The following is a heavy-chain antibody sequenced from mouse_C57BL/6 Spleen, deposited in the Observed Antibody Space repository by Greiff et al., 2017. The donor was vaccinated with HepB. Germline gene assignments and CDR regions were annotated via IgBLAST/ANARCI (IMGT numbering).Heavy chain of an antibody. CDR2: IDPETGGT. Sequence: LVESGAELVRPGASVTLSCKASGYTFTDYEMHWVKQTPVHGLEWIGAIDPETGGTAYNQKFKGKAILTADKSSSTAYMELRSLTSEDSAVYYCTTLYGSSFSFAYWGQGTLVTVSA. CDR1: GYTFTDYE. J-gene: IGHJ3*01. V-gene: IGHV1-15*01. D-gene: IGHD1-1*01. CDR3: TTLYGSSFSFAY.